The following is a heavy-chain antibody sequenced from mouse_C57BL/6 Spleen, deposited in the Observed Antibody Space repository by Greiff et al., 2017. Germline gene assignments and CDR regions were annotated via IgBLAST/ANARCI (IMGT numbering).Heavy chain of an antibody. CDR2: IWSGGST. CDR1: GFSLTSYG. CDR3: ARIAFHSKGGLDY. J-gene: IGHJ4*01. Sequence: VQVVESGPGLVQPSQSLSITCTVSGFSLTSYGVHWVRQSPGKGLEWLGVIWSGGSTDYNAAFISRLSISKDNSKSQVFFKMNSLQADDTAIYYCARIAFHSKGGLDYWGQGTSVTVSS. V-gene: IGHV2-2*01. D-gene: IGHD2-5*01.